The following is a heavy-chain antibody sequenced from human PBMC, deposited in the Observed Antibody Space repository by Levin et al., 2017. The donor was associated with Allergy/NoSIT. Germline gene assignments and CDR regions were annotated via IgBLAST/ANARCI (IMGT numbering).Heavy chain of an antibody. Sequence: SQTLSLTCTVSGGSITNSYWTWIRQPPGKGLEWIGYIYYSGSTNYNPSLKSRVTISVDTSKNQFSLKLSSVTAADTAVYYCAGARTVTEASTDYWGQGTLVTVSS. CDR2: IYYSGST. D-gene: IGHD4-17*01. V-gene: IGHV4-59*01. CDR3: AGARTVTEASTDY. CDR1: GGSITNSY. J-gene: IGHJ4*02.